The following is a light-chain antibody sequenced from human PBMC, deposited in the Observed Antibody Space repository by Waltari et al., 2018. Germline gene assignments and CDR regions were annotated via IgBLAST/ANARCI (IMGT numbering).Light chain of an antibody. CDR3: QQYGSSLVT. V-gene: IGKV3-20*01. Sequence: IVLTQSPDTLSLYPGERATFSCRASQWVTSSYLAWYQQKPGQAPRLLIYAASARATGIPDRFSGSGSGTDFTLTISRLEPEDFAVYFCQQYGSSLVTFGGGTEVEIK. CDR2: AAS. J-gene: IGKJ4*01. CDR1: QWVTSSY.